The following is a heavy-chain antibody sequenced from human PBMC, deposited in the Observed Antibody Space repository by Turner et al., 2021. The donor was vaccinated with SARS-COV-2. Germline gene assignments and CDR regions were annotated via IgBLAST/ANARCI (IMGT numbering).Heavy chain of an antibody. CDR1: GFSFNTYG. CDR2: IAFDGSNK. CDR3: AKRGSCSNNKCYLDY. J-gene: IGHJ4*02. D-gene: IGHD2-2*01. V-gene: IGHV3-30*18. Sequence: QVQLVESGGGVVQPGMSLRLYCAASGFSFNTYGMHWVRQAPGKWLEWVALIAFDGSNKVYADSVKCRFTISRDNSKNTLYLQMNSLRAEDTAVYYCAKRGSCSNNKCYLDYWGQGILVTVSS.